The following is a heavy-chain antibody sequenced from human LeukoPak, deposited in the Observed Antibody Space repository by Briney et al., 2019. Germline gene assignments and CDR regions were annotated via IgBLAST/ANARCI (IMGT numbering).Heavy chain of an antibody. CDR2: LSGNGGST. J-gene: IGHJ5*02. CDR3: AKEYSSSWSVNWFDP. Sequence: GGSLRLSCAASGFTFRTYSMNWVRQAPGRGLEWVSTLSGNGGSTFYADSVKGRFTISRDNSKNTLYLQMNSLRAEDTAVYYCAKEYSSSWSVNWFDPWGQGTLVTVSS. V-gene: IGHV3-23*01. D-gene: IGHD6-13*01. CDR1: GFTFRTYS.